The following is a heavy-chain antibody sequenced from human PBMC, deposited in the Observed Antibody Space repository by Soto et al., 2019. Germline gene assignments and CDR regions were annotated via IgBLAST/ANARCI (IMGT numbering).Heavy chain of an antibody. D-gene: IGHD2-2*01. J-gene: IGHJ6*02. V-gene: IGHV1-69*01. CDR3: ARSQGSSTSLDIYYYYYYGMDV. CDR1: GGTFSSYA. CDR2: IIPISDTT. Sequence: QVQLVQSGAEVKKPGSSVKVSCKASGGTFSSYAISWVRQAPGQGLEWMGGIIPISDTTNYAQKFQGRVTITAEESTGTADMELSSLRSEDTAVYYCARSQGSSTSLDIYYYYYYGMDVWGRGTTVTVSS.